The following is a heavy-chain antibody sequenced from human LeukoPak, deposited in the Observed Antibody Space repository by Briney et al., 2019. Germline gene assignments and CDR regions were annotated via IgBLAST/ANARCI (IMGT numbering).Heavy chain of an antibody. V-gene: IGHV4-34*01. CDR3: ARVRVTTNWFDP. Sequence: SETLSLTSAVYGGAFSGYYGSCIRQPPGKGLEWIGEINHSGSTNYNPSLKSRVTISVDTSKNQFSLKLSSVTAADTAVYYCARVRVTTNWFDPWGQGTLVTVSS. D-gene: IGHD4-17*01. J-gene: IGHJ5*02. CDR1: GGAFSGYY. CDR2: INHSGST.